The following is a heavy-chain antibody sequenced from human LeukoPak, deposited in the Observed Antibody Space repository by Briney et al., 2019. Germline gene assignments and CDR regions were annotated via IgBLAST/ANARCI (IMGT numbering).Heavy chain of an antibody. CDR2: IYSGGST. CDR3: ARGYDSSGYYY. D-gene: IGHD3-22*01. CDR1: GFTFSSYS. V-gene: IGHV3-66*01. Sequence: HPGGSLRLSCAASGFTFSSYSMNWVRQAPGKGLEWVSVIYSGGSTCYADSVKGRFTISRDNSKNTLYLQMNSLRAEDTAVYYCARGYDSSGYYYWGQGTLVTVSS. J-gene: IGHJ4*02.